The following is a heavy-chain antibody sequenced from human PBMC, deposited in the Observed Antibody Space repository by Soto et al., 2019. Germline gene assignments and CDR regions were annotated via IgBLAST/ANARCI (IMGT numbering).Heavy chain of an antibody. J-gene: IGHJ6*02. D-gene: IGHD6-13*01. Sequence: QVQLVQSGAEVKKPGASVKVSCKASGYTFTSYGISWVRQAPGQGLEWMGWISAYNGNTNYAQKLQGRVTMTTDTSTSTAYMELRSLRSDDTAVYYCARLGDWYSSSWWGTYYGMDVWGQGTTVTVSS. V-gene: IGHV1-18*01. CDR1: GYTFTSYG. CDR2: ISAYNGNT. CDR3: ARLGDWYSSSWWGTYYGMDV.